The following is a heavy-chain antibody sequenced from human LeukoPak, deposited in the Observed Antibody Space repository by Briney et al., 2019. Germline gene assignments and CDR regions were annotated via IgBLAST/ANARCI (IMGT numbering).Heavy chain of an antibody. V-gene: IGHV4-59*01. CDR1: GGSITSSY. D-gene: IGHD3-9*01. Sequence: AETLSLTCTVSGGSITSSYWSWIRQSPGKGLEWIGYIHYSGSTNYNPSLKSRVTMLIDTSKNQFSLKLSSVTAADTAVYYCARGRYSAGDNCFDPWGQGTLVTVS. J-gene: IGHJ5*02. CDR2: IHYSGST. CDR3: ARGRYSAGDNCFDP.